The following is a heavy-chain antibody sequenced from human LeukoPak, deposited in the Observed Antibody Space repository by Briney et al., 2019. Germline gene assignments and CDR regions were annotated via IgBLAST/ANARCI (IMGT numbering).Heavy chain of an antibody. CDR1: GYTFTSYY. V-gene: IGHV1-46*01. CDR3: ARDRGRDGYNHFDY. CDR2: INPSGGST. J-gene: IGHJ4*02. Sequence: GASVKVSCKASGYTFTSYYIHWVRQAPGHGLEWMGIINPSGGSTGYAQKFQDRVTMSRDTSTSTVYMELSSLRSEDTAVYYCARDRGRDGYNHFDYWGQGTLVTVSS. D-gene: IGHD5-24*01.